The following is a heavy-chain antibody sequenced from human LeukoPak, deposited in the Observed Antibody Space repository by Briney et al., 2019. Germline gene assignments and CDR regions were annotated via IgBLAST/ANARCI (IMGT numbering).Heavy chain of an antibody. D-gene: IGHD2-2*02. Sequence: GASVKVSCKASGYTFTGYYMHWVRQAPGQGLEWMGWINPNSGGTNYAQKFQGRVTMTRDTSISTAYMELSRLRSDDTAVYYCARRKIVVVPAAISFGKNNYYYYYMDVWGKGTTVTVSS. V-gene: IGHV1-2*02. CDR3: ARRKIVVVPAAISFGKNNYYYYYMDV. J-gene: IGHJ6*03. CDR1: GYTFTGYY. CDR2: INPNSGGT.